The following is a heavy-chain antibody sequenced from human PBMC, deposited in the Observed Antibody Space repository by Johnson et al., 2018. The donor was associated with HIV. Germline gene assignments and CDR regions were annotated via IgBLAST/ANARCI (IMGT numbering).Heavy chain of an antibody. D-gene: IGHD3-10*01. CDR3: AKDRGSPGIPAAFDI. CDR2: ISYDGSNK. Sequence: VQLVESGGGVVRPGGSLRLSCAASGFTFSSYAMHWVRQAPGKGLEWVAVISYDGSNKYYADSVKGRFTISRDNSKNTLYLQMNSLRVEDTAVYYCAKDRGSPGIPAAFDIWGQGTLVTVSS. V-gene: IGHV3-30*04. CDR1: GFTFSSYA. J-gene: IGHJ3*02.